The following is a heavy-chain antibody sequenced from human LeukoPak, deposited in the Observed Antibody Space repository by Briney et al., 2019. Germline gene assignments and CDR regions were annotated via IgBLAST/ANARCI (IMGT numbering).Heavy chain of an antibody. CDR2: IYSGGST. D-gene: IGHD2-15*01. CDR3: ASSRYCSGGSCYFDY. CDR1: EFTVSSNY. V-gene: IGHV3-53*01. J-gene: IGHJ4*02. Sequence: GGSLRLSCAASEFTVSSNYMNWVRQAPGKGLEWVSVIYSGGSTYYGDSVKGRFTISRDNSKNTLYLQMNSLRAEDTAVYYCASSRYCSGGSCYFDYWGQGTLVTVSS.